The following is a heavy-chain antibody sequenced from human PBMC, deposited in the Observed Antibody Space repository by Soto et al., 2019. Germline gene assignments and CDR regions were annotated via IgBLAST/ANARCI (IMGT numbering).Heavy chain of an antibody. Sequence: EVQLMESGGGLVQPGGSLRLSCAASGFPFSSYAMNWVRQAPGKGLEWVSGISGSDGRTYYADSVKGRFTVSRDNSKNTLYLQMNSLRAEDMGVYFCAKDESRGVNWGSYRLRVIDYWGQGTLVTVSS. CDR2: ISGSDGRT. D-gene: IGHD3-16*02. CDR3: AKDESRGVNWGSYRLRVIDY. V-gene: IGHV3-23*01. CDR1: GFPFSSYA. J-gene: IGHJ4*02.